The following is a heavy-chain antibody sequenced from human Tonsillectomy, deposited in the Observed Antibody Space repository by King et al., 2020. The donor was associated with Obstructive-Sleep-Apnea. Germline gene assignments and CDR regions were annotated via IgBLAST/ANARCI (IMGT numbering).Heavy chain of an antibody. D-gene: IGHD1-14*01. CDR3: ARHNPTSYYYGLDV. CDR1: GGSISTNY. J-gene: IGHJ6*02. V-gene: IGHV4-59*08. Sequence: QLQESGPGLVKPSETLSLTCTVSGGSISTNYWSWIRQPPGKGLEWIGYIYYSGSTNYNPSLKGRVTISVDTSKNQFSLKLSSVTAADTAVYYCARHNPTSYYYGLDVWGQVTTVTVSS. CDR2: IYYSGST.